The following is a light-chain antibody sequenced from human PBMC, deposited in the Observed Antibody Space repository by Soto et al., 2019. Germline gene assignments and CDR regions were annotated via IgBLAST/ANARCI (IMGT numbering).Light chain of an antibody. CDR2: EVS. CDR3: SSYAGSTNWV. CDR1: SSDVGGYKY. Sequence: QSVLTQPPSASGSPGQSVTISCTGTSSDVGGYKYVSWYQQYPGKAPKLMIFEVSKRPSGVPDRFSGSKSGNTASLTVSGLQAEDEADYYCSSYAGSTNWVFGGGTKLAVL. V-gene: IGLV2-8*01. J-gene: IGLJ3*02.